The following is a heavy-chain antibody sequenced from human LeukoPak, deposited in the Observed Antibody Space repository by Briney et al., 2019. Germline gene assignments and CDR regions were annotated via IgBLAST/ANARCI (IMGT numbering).Heavy chain of an antibody. CDR1: XGTFSSYA. J-gene: IGHJ4*02. V-gene: IGHV1-69*04. Sequence: SVKVSCXXXXGTFSSYAISWVRQAPGQGLEWMGRIIPILGIANYAQKFQGRVTITADKSTSTAYMELSSLRSEDTAVYYCASAGTDYWGQGTLVTVSS. CDR3: ASAGTDY. D-gene: IGHD6-13*01. CDR2: IIPILGIA.